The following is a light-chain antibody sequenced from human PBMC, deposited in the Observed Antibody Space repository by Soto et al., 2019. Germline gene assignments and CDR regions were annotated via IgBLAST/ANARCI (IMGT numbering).Light chain of an antibody. CDR1: QSVGNY. J-gene: IGKJ2*01. V-gene: IGKV3-11*01. Sequence: EIVLTQSPATLSLSPGERATLSCRASQSVGNYLAWYQQKPGQAPRLLIYDASNSSTGIPARFRGSGSGTGFTLTISSLATEDFAVYYCQLRSSWPPTYTFGKGTKLEIK. CDR3: QLRSSWPPTYT. CDR2: DAS.